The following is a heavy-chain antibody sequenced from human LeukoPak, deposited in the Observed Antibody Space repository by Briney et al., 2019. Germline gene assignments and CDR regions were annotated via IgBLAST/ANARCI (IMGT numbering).Heavy chain of an antibody. CDR2: ISGSGDST. CDR1: GFTFSNYP. V-gene: IGHV3-23*01. CDR3: ARGAVVVPAAPPDY. D-gene: IGHD2-2*01. J-gene: IGHJ4*02. Sequence: GGSLRLSCAASGFTFSNYPMTWVRQAPGKGLEWVSGISGSGDSTYYADSVKGRFTISRDNAKNSLYLQMNSLRAEDTAVYYCARGAVVVPAAPPDYWGQGTLVTVSS.